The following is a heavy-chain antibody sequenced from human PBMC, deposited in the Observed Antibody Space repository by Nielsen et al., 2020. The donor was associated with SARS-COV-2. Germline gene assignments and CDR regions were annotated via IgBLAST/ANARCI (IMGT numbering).Heavy chain of an antibody. D-gene: IGHD4-17*01. CDR1: GFSLTNPRMG. CDR3: ARTERVRDYGDLRDAFDV. Sequence: SGPTLVKPTETLTLTCSVSGFSLTNPRMGVSWIRQPPGKALEWLAHIFSDDEKSYRTYLKRRLIISKDTYRSQVVLTMTDMDPVDTATYYCARTERVRDYGDLRDAFDVWGQGTMVTVSS. J-gene: IGHJ3*01. V-gene: IGHV2-26*01. CDR2: IFSDDEK.